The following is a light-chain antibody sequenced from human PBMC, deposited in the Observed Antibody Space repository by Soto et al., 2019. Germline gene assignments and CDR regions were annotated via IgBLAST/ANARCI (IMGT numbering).Light chain of an antibody. J-gene: IGKJ2*01. CDR3: QQGHNWPLT. Sequence: EIVMTQSPATLSVYPGERATLSCRASQSISSELAWYQQKPGQPPRLLIYGASTRATGVPARFTGSGSGSDFTLTISGLQSEDFVVYYCQQGHNWPLTFGQGTRLEI. CDR1: QSISSE. CDR2: GAS. V-gene: IGKV3-15*01.